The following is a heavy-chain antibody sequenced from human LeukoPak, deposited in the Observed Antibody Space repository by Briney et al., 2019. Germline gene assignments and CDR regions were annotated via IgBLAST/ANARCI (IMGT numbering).Heavy chain of an antibody. J-gene: IGHJ4*02. Sequence: GGSLRLSCSASGFTFSSYAIHWVRQAPGKGLEYVSGISSNGGNTYNANSLKGRITISRDNSKNTVDLQMSSLRTEDTAVYYCARGFRSVQVWSLFDYWGQGTLVTVSS. CDR2: ISSNGGNT. V-gene: IGHV3-64D*09. D-gene: IGHD3-3*01. CDR1: GFTFSSYA. CDR3: ARGFRSVQVWSLFDY.